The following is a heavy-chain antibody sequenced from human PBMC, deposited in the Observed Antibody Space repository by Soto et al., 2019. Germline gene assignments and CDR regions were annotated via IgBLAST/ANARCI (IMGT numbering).Heavy chain of an antibody. Sequence: QVQLVESGGGVVQPGRSLRLSCAASGFTFSSYGMHWVRQAPGKGLEWVAVISYDGSNKYYADSVKGRFTISRDNSKNTLYLQMNSLRAEDTAVYYCATPGGYSYSHGGNIWGQGTMVTVSS. CDR1: GFTFSSYG. J-gene: IGHJ3*02. CDR3: ATPGGYSYSHGGNI. D-gene: IGHD5-18*01. CDR2: ISYDGSNK. V-gene: IGHV3-30*03.